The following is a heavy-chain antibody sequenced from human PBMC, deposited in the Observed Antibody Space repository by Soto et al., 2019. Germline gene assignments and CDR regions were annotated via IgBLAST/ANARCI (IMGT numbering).Heavy chain of an antibody. V-gene: IGHV4-59*01. CDR2: IYYSGST. J-gene: IGHJ4*02. D-gene: IGHD2-21*01. Sequence: SETLSLTCTVSGGSISNYYWTWIRQPPGKGLEWIGYIYYSGSTYYNPSLKSRVTMSVDTSENQFSLKLSSVTAADTAVYYCTRVGGGGLLDSWGQGTLVTVSS. CDR3: TRVGGGGLLDS. CDR1: GGSISNYY.